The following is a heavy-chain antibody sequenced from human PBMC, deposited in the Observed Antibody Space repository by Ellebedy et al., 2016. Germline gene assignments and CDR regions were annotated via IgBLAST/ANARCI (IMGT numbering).Heavy chain of an antibody. D-gene: IGHD2-2*02. Sequence: GESLKISXAGSGFTFRRSAMSWVRQAPGKGLEWVSSISGSGDRIDYTDSVKGRFTTSRDNSKNTVYLQMNSLRAEDTAVYYCARDNLCSSIGCYTYTRDVWGHGTTVTVSS. V-gene: IGHV3-23*01. J-gene: IGHJ6*02. CDR3: ARDNLCSSIGCYTYTRDV. CDR1: GFTFRRSA. CDR2: ISGSGDRI.